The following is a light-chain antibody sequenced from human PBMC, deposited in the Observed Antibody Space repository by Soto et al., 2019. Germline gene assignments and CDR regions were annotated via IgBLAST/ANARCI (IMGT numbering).Light chain of an antibody. J-gene: IGKJ1*01. V-gene: IGKV3-15*01. CDR1: QTIYNN. Sequence: IVLTQSPDTLSLSPGERATLSCRASQTIYNNVAWYQKRPGQAPRLLIYHASSRTTGIPARFSGSGSGTEFPLTISSMKSEDFAVYYCQHYQNLWAFGQGTKVDIK. CDR3: QHYQNLWA. CDR2: HAS.